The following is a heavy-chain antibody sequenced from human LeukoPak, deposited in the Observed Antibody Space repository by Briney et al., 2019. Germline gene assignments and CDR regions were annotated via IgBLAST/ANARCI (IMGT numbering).Heavy chain of an antibody. Sequence: SETLSLTCTVSVGSFSSSGYYWGWIRQPPGKGLEWFGSISYSGSTYYNPSLKSLVTISVDTSQNQFSLKLRSVTAADTALYYCARLARPARTGFDYWGQGTLVTVSS. J-gene: IGHJ4*02. CDR1: VGSFSSSGYY. CDR3: ARLARPARTGFDY. V-gene: IGHV4-39*01. D-gene: IGHD1-14*01. CDR2: ISYSGST.